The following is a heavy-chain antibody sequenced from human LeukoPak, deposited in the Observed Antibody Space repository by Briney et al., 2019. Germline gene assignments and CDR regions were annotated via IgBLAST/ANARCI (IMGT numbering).Heavy chain of an antibody. V-gene: IGHV3-9*01. J-gene: IGHJ3*02. D-gene: IGHD3-10*01. CDR1: GFTFDDYA. Sequence: PGGSLRLSCAASGFTFDDYAMHWVRQGPGKGLECVSGISWNSGSIGYADSVKGRFTISRDNAKNSLYLQMNSLRAEDTALYYCAKGMNYHGSGSWDGPDAFDIWGQGTMVTVSS. CDR2: ISWNSGSI. CDR3: AKGMNYHGSGSWDGPDAFDI.